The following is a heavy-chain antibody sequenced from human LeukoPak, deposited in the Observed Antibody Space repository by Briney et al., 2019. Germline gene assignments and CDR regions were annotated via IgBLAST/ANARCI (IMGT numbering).Heavy chain of an antibody. Sequence: PGGSLRLSCAASGFTFSSYSMSWVRQAPGKGLEWVSSTSSSSSYIYYADSVKGRFTISRDNAKNSLYLQMNSLRAEDTAVYYCAKVSTPLNIVVVPAAIDYWGQGTLVTVSS. CDR1: GFTFSSYS. J-gene: IGHJ4*02. CDR3: AKVSTPLNIVVVPAAIDY. V-gene: IGHV3-21*04. D-gene: IGHD2-2*01. CDR2: TSSSSSYI.